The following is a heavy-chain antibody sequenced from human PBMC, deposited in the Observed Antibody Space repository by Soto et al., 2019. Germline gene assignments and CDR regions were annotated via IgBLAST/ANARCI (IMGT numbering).Heavy chain of an antibody. CDR3: ARDHYGPGWFDP. J-gene: IGHJ5*02. CDR1: GFTFSGYW. V-gene: IGHV3-7*03. Sequence: GGSLRLSCAASGFTFSGYWMGWVRQAPGKGLEWVATIMKDGGVKKYVDSVKGRFTISRDNAKNSLYLQMNSLRAEDTAVYSCARDHYGPGWFDPWGQGTLVTVSS. D-gene: IGHD3-10*01. CDR2: IMKDGGVK.